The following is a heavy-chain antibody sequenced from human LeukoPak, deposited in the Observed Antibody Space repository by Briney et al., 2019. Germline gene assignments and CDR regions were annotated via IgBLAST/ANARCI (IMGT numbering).Heavy chain of an antibody. Sequence: GASVKVSCKASGYTFTSYGISWVRQAPGQGLERMGWISAYNGNTNYAQKLQGRVTMTTDTSTSTAYMELRSLRSDDTAVYYCARDTPDYYYYGMDVWGQGTTVTVSS. CDR3: ARDTPDYYYYGMDV. CDR2: ISAYNGNT. V-gene: IGHV1-18*01. CDR1: GYTFTSYG. J-gene: IGHJ6*02.